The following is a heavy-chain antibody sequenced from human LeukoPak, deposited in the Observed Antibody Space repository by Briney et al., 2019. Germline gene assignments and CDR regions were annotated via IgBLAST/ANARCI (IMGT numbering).Heavy chain of an antibody. CDR3: ARGRWLQLLDY. CDR1: GYTFTSYG. V-gene: IGHV1-18*01. CDR2: ISAYNGST. J-gene: IGHJ4*02. D-gene: IGHD5-24*01. Sequence: ASVKVSCKASGYTFTSYGISWVRQAPGQGLEWMGWISAYNGSTNYAQKFQGRVTMTRDTSTSTVYMELSSLRSEDTAVYYCARGRWLQLLDYWGQGTLVTVSS.